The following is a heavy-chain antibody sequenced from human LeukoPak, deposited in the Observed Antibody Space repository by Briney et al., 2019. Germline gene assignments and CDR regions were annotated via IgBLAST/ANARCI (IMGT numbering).Heavy chain of an antibody. Sequence: GESLKISCKSSGYSFTNYWIGWVRQMPGKGLEWMGIIYAGDSDIRNSPSFQGQVTISADKSISTAYLQWSSLKASDTAMYYCARHGRGSSGYYHFFDYWGQGTLVTVSS. V-gene: IGHV5-51*01. D-gene: IGHD3-22*01. CDR2: IYAGDSDI. CDR1: GYSFTNYW. CDR3: ARHGRGSSGYYHFFDY. J-gene: IGHJ4*02.